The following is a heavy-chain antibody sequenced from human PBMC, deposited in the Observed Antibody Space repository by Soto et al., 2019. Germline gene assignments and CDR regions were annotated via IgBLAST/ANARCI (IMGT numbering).Heavy chain of an antibody. D-gene: IGHD2-2*01. Sequence: PSETLSLTCAVSGGSISSSNWWSWVRQPPGKGLEWIGEIYHSGSTNYNPSLKSRVTISVDKSKNQFSLKLSSVTAADTAVYYCARDLGYCISTSCYDYWGQGTLVTVSS. CDR2: IYHSGST. V-gene: IGHV4-4*02. CDR3: ARDLGYCISTSCYDY. CDR1: GGSISSSNW. J-gene: IGHJ4*02.